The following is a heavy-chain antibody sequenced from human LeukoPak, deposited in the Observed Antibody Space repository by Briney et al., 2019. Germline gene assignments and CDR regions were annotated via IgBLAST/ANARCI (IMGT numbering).Heavy chain of an antibody. CDR3: SRVPDWTYVPDY. CDR2: IKSSNT. Sequence: SETLSLTCTVSGGSISSDRFYWTWVRQPAGKGLEWIGRIKSSNTNYNPSLKSRVSISLDTSTNQFSLKLSSLTAADTAVYYCSRVPDWTYVPDYWGQGTLVTVSS. J-gene: IGHJ4*02. CDR1: GGSISSDRFY. V-gene: IGHV4-61*02. D-gene: IGHD3-16*01.